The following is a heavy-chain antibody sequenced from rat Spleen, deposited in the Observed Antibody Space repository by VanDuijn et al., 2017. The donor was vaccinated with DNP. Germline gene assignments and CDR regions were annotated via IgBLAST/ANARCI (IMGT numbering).Heavy chain of an antibody. CDR2: ISYDGGRT. Sequence: EVQLVESGGGLVQPGRSLKLSCAASGFTFSDYAMAWVRQAPKKGLEWVATISYDGGRTYYRDSVKGRLPISRDYARSTLYLQMDSLRSEDTATYYCTGGSSFAYWGQGTLVTVSS. D-gene: IGHD5-1*01. CDR1: GFTFSDYA. V-gene: IGHV5-17*01. CDR3: TGGSSFAY. J-gene: IGHJ3*01.